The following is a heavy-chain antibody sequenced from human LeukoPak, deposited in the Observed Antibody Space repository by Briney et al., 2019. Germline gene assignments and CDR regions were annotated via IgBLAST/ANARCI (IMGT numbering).Heavy chain of an antibody. Sequence: GGSLRLSCAASGFTFSSYSMNWVRQAPGKGLEWVAVIWYDGSNKYYADSVKGRFTISRDNSKNTLYLQMNSLRAEDTAVYYCAREEMEATGDPDAFDIWGQGTMVTVS. CDR2: IWYDGSNK. CDR1: GFTFSSYS. D-gene: IGHD1-26*01. CDR3: AREEMEATGDPDAFDI. J-gene: IGHJ3*02. V-gene: IGHV3-33*08.